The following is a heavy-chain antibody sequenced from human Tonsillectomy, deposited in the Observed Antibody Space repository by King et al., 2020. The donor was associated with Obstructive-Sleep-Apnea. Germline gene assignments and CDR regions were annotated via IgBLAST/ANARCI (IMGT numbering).Heavy chain of an antibody. J-gene: IGHJ4*02. Sequence: DVQLVESGGGLVQPGGSLRLSCAASGFTFSSSAMSWVRQAPGKGLEWVSVISGSGGSTYYADSVKGRFTNSRDNSKNTLYLQMNSLRAEDTAVYYCAKDKPMNWNDVVQMGETWDYWGQGTLVTVSS. CDR3: AKDKPMNWNDVVQMGETWDY. D-gene: IGHD1-1*01. CDR2: ISGSGGST. V-gene: IGHV3-23*04. CDR1: GFTFSSSA.